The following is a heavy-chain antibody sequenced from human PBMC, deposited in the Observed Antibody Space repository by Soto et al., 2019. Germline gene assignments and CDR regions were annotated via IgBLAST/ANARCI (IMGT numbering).Heavy chain of an antibody. D-gene: IGHD5-18*01. J-gene: IGHJ4*02. V-gene: IGHV1-69*12. CDR2: IIPIFGTA. Sequence: QVQLVQSGAEMKTPGSSVKVSCKASGGTFSSYAISWVRQAPGQGLEWMGGIIPIFGTANYAQKFQGRVTITADESTSTAYMELSSLRSEDTAVYYCARGWIQLLIRSGFDYWGQGTLVTVSS. CDR1: GGTFSSYA. CDR3: ARGWIQLLIRSGFDY.